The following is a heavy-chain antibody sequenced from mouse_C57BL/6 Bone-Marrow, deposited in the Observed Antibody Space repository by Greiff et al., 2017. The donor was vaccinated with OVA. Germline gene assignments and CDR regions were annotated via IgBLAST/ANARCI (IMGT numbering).Heavy chain of an antibody. J-gene: IGHJ1*03. CDR1: GFTFSDFY. CDR3: ARDHDGSASVFDV. Sequence: EVKVVESGGGLVQSGRSLRLSCATSGFTFSDFYMEWVRQAPGKGLEWIAASRNKANDYTTEYSASVKGRFIVSRDTSQSILYLQMNALRAEDTAIYYCARDHDGSASVFDVWGTGTTVTVSS. V-gene: IGHV7-1*01. CDR2: SRNKANDYTT. D-gene: IGHD1-1*01.